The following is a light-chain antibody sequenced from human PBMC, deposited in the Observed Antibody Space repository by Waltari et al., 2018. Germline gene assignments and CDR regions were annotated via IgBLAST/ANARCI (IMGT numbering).Light chain of an antibody. CDR2: ADN. J-gene: IGLJ3*02. Sequence: FILTQSHSVSESPGRTVTISCSGSGGSFATNYVHCYQQRPGSAPPTVISADNQRPSWVPDRFSVSVDSSSNSASLTISGLQTEDEADYYCQSYDGDRSWVFGGGTKLTVL. CDR1: GGSFATNY. V-gene: IGLV6-57*02. CDR3: QSYDGDRSWV.